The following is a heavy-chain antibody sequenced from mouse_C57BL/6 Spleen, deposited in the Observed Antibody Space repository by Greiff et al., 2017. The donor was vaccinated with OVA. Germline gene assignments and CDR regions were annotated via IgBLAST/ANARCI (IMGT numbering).Heavy chain of an antibody. D-gene: IGHD4-1*02. CDR3: AIPQLGRGYWYFDV. CDR2: IFPGSGST. Sequence: QVQLKESGAELMKPGASVKLSCKATGYTFTGYWIEWVKQRPGHGLEWIGEIFPGSGSTTYNEKFKGKATFTADTSSNTAYMQLSSLTTEDSAIYYCAIPQLGRGYWYFDVWGTGTTVTVSS. CDR1: GYTFTGYW. V-gene: IGHV1-9*01. J-gene: IGHJ1*03.